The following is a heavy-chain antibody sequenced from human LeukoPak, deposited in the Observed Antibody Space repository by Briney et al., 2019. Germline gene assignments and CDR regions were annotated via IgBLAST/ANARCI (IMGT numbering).Heavy chain of an antibody. Sequence: PSETLSLTCTVSGGSISSSSYYWGWIRQPPGKGLEWIGSIYYSGSTYYNPSLKSRVTISVDTSKNQFSLKLSSVTAADTAVYYCARHRCSGGSCQNWFDPWGQGTLVTVSS. J-gene: IGHJ5*02. CDR3: ARHRCSGGSCQNWFDP. CDR2: IYYSGST. V-gene: IGHV4-39*01. D-gene: IGHD2-15*01. CDR1: GGSISSSSYY.